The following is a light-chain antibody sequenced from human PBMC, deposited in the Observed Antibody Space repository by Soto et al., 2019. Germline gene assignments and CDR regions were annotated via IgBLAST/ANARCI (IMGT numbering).Light chain of an antibody. V-gene: IGKV1-17*01. CDR3: LQHNSYPPT. J-gene: IGKJ4*01. Sequence: DIQMTQSPSSLSASVGDRVTITCRASQSIGSALGWYQQKPRKAPKRLIYAASSLQSGVPSRFSGSGSWTEFTLTLSSLQPEDFTTYYCLQHNSYPPTFGGGTKVEIK. CDR1: QSIGSA. CDR2: AAS.